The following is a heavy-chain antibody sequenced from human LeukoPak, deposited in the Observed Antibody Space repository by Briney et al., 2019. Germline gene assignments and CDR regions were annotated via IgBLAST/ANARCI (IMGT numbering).Heavy chain of an antibody. V-gene: IGHV3-23*01. J-gene: IGHJ4*02. Sequence: GGSLRLSCAASGFTFSSYAMSWVRQAPGKGLEWVSAISGSGGSTYYADSVKGRFTISRDNSKNTLYLQMNSLRAEDTAVYYCAKHLITFGGVIVLFDYWGQGTLVTVSS. CDR3: AKHLITFGGVIVLFDY. D-gene: IGHD3-16*02. CDR2: ISGSGGST. CDR1: GFTFSSYA.